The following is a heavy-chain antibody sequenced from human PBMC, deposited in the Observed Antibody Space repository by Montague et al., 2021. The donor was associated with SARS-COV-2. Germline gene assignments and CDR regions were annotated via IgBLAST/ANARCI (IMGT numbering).Heavy chain of an antibody. CDR2: ISCNENT. CDR3: VVTPSLYYHGMDV. V-gene: IGHV4-39*01. D-gene: IGHD4-23*01. J-gene: IGHJ6*02. Sequence: PVTAPDRIPSISCNENTYYNPSLKSRLTISVDTSKNQFSLKLSSVTAADTAVYYGVVTPSLYYHGMDVWGQGTTVTVSS.